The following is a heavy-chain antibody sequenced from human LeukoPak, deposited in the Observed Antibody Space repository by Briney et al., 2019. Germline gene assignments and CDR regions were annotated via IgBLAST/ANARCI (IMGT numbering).Heavy chain of an antibody. J-gene: IGHJ6*03. CDR2: ISGSGGST. Sequence: PGGALRHSCAASRFTFSSYAMSWVRPAPGKGLEWVSAISGSGGSTYYADSVKGRFTISRDNSKNTLYLQMNSLRAEDTAVYYCANPFSTPRSNYYIDVWGKGTTVTVSS. CDR3: ANPFSTPRSNYYIDV. V-gene: IGHV3-23*01. CDR1: RFTFSSYA. D-gene: IGHD3-3*02.